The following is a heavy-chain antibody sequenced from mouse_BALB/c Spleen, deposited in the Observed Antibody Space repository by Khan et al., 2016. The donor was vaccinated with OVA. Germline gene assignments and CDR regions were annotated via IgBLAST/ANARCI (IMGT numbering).Heavy chain of an antibody. CDR2: IWAGGST. J-gene: IGHJ3*01. D-gene: IGHD1-1*01. V-gene: IGHV2-9*02. CDR1: GFSLSSYG. CDR3: ARAFYYGAWFAY. Sequence: QVQLKESGPGLVAPSQTLSITCTVSGFSLSSYGVHWVRQPPGKGLEWLGVIWAGGSTNHNSALMSRLSSSTDNSKSQVFLKMNRLQTDDKAMYYCARAFYYGAWFAYWGQGTLVTVSA.